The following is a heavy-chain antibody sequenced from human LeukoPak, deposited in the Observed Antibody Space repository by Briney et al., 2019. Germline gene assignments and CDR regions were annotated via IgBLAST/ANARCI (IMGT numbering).Heavy chain of an antibody. J-gene: IGHJ5*02. CDR1: GGSISSYY. V-gene: IGHV4-59*08. CDR3: AKSPYDFWSGGFDP. D-gene: IGHD3-3*01. Sequence: QVQLQESGPGLVKPSETLSLTCTVSGGSISSYYWSWIRQPPGKGLEWIGYIYYSGSTNYNPSLKSRVTISVDTSKNQFSLKLTSVTAADTAVYYCAKSPYDFWSGGFDPWGQGTLVTVSS. CDR2: IYYSGST.